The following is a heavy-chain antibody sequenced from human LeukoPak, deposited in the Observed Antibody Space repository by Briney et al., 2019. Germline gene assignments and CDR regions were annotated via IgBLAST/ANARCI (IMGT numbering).Heavy chain of an antibody. D-gene: IGHD3-9*01. J-gene: IGHJ4*02. V-gene: IGHV1-2*04. Sequence: ASVKVSCKASGYTFTGYYIHWVRQAPGQGLEWMGWINPNSGGTNYAQKFQGWVTMTRDTSITTAYMELSRLRSDDTAVYYCARAGDILTGYYYDYWGQGTLVTVSS. CDR2: INPNSGGT. CDR3: ARAGDILTGYYYDY. CDR1: GYTFTGYY.